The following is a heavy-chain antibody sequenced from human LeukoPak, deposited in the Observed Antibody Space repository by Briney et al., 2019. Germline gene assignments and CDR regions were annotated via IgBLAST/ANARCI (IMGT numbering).Heavy chain of an antibody. Sequence: GASVTVSCTASGYTFTGYYMHWVRQAPGQGLEWMGRINPNSGGTNYAQKFQGRVTMTRDTSISTAYMELSRLRSDDTAVYYCASGSGYVYYGMDVWGQGTTVTVSS. CDR3: ASGSGYVYYGMDV. CDR1: GYTFTGYY. V-gene: IGHV1-2*06. D-gene: IGHD3-22*01. CDR2: INPNSGGT. J-gene: IGHJ6*02.